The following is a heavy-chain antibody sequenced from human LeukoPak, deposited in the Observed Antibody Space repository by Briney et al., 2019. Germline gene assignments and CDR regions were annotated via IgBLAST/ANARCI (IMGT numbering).Heavy chain of an antibody. D-gene: IGHD2-15*01. CDR2: IIPIFGTA. CDR3: VRVELGYCSGGSCYFDY. V-gene: IGHV1-69*05. J-gene: IGHJ4*02. CDR1: GGTFSSYA. Sequence: SVKVSCRASGGTFSSYAISWVRQAPGQGLEWMGGIIPIFGTANYAQKFQGRVTITTDESTSTAYMELSSLRSEDTAVYYCVRVELGYCSGGSCYFDYWGQGTLVTVSS.